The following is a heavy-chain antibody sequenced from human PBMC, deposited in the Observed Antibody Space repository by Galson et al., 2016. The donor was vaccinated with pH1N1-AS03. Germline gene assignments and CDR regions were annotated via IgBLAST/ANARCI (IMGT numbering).Heavy chain of an antibody. CDR3: ARERWQRHDSGYYGMDV. CDR1: GGSISGSY. CDR2: TGNT. J-gene: IGHJ6*02. Sequence: ETLSLTCTVSGGSISGSYWSWIRQPPGKGLEWIGYTGNTNYNPSLISRVTIYTDASKNQIFLKLTSVTAADTAVYYCARERWQRHDSGYYGMDVWGRGTTVTVSS. V-gene: IGHV4-4*08. D-gene: IGHD6-25*01.